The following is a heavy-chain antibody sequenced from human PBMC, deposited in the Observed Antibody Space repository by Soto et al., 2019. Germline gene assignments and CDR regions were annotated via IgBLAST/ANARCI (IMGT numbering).Heavy chain of an antibody. CDR2: INTDGSVT. V-gene: IGHV3-74*01. CDR3: SRKSGLRPKKY. J-gene: IGHJ4*01. CDR1: GFTFSNFW. Sequence: VGSLRLSCAGSGFTFSNFWMHWGRQAPGKGLVWVARINTDGSVTSHADSVKGRFTISRDNAKSTLYLQMTSLREEDSAICYCSRKSGLRPKKYWVPGPLFSV.